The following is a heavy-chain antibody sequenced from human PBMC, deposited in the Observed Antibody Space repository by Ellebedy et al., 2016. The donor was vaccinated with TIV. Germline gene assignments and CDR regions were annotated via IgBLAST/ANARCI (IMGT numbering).Heavy chain of an antibody. CDR3: ARMTTVTKAGMDV. V-gene: IGHV4-30-2*05. D-gene: IGHD4-17*01. Sequence: MPSETLSLTCAVSGGSISSGGYSWSWIRQPPGKGLEWIGYIYHSGSTYYNPSLKSRVTISVDTSKNQFSLKLSSVTAADTAVYYCARMTTVTKAGMDVWGQGTTVTVSS. CDR2: IYHSGST. CDR1: GGSISSGGYS. J-gene: IGHJ6*02.